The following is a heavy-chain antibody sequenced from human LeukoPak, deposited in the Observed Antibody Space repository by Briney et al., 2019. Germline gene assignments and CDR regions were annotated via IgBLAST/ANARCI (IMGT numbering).Heavy chain of an antibody. Sequence: VRSLRLSCALSGFTLTSLSMNWVPHGPREGLEWVTYIDRISNIIYYADSVKGRFTISRDNAKNSLYLQMNSLRDEDTAVYYCARDRNWAFDIWGQGAMVTASS. J-gene: IGHJ3*02. CDR2: IDRISNII. D-gene: IGHD1-1*01. CDR3: ARDRNWAFDI. CDR1: GFTLTSLS. V-gene: IGHV3-48*02.